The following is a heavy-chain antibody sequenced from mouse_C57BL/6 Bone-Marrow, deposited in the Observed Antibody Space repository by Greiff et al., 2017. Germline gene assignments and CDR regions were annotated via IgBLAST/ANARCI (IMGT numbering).Heavy chain of an antibody. V-gene: IGHV1-69*01. J-gene: IGHJ2*01. CDR1: GYTFTSYW. CDR2: IDPSDSYT. CDR3: AREGYSNYERSFDY. D-gene: IGHD2-5*01. Sequence: QVHVKQPGAELVMPGASVKLSCKASGYTFTSYWMHWVKQRPGQGLEWIGEIDPSDSYTNYNQKFKGKSTLTVDKSSSTAYMQLSSLTSEDSAVYYCAREGYSNYERSFDYWGQGTTLTVSS.